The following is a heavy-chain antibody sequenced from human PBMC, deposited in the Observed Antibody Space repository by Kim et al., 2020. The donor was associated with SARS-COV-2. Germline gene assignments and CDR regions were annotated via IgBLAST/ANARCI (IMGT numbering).Heavy chain of an antibody. CDR2: MYCSGNT. D-gene: IGHD2-21*02. CDR3: ARLRFGGNSVHS. V-gene: IGHV4-39*02. Sequence: SETLSLTCIVSGGSISTGSYHWGWIRQSPGKGREWIASMYCSGNTHYNPSRRSRVTISVDTSENHFSLRLSSVTAADTAVYYCARLRFGGNSVHSWGQGTLVPVSS. J-gene: IGHJ1*01. CDR1: GGSISTGSYH.